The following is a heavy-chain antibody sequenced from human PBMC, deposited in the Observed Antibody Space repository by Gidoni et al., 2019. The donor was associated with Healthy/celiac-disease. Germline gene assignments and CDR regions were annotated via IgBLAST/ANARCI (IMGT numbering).Heavy chain of an antibody. J-gene: IGHJ5*02. Sequence: QGQLQQWGAGLLKPSETLSLTGAVYGGSFSGYYWSGIRQPPGKGLEWIGEITHSGSTHYNPSLKSRVTISVDTSKNQFSLKLRSVTAADTAVYYCAGQFWSGYYLDWFDPWGQGTLVTVSS. D-gene: IGHD3-3*01. V-gene: IGHV4-34*01. CDR1: GGSFSGYY. CDR3: AGQFWSGYYLDWFDP. CDR2: ITHSGST.